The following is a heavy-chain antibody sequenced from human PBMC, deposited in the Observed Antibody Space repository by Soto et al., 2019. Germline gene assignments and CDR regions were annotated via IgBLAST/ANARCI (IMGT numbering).Heavy chain of an antibody. D-gene: IGHD2-2*01. CDR3: PKVPAY. CDR2: IYYSGST. V-gene: IGHV4-59*12. CDR1: GASISSYY. Sequence: PSETLSLTCTVSGASISSYYWSWIRQPPGKGLEWIGYIYYSGSTNYNPSLKSRVTISVDRSKNQFSLKLSSVTAADSAVYYCPKVPAYSGQRTLVTVSS. J-gene: IGHJ4*02.